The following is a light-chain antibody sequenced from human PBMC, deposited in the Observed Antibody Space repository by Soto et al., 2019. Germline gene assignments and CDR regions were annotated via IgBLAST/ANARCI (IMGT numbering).Light chain of an antibody. V-gene: IGKV1-27*01. J-gene: IGKJ3*01. CDR2: AAS. CDR1: QDIRNY. Sequence: DIQMTQSPSSLSASVGDRVTMTCRASQDIRNYVAWYQQKPGEVPKLLIYAASTLQSGVPARFSGGGFGTDCTLTISSLRPEDVATYYCQRYHSALLTFGPGTKVDLK. CDR3: QRYHSALLT.